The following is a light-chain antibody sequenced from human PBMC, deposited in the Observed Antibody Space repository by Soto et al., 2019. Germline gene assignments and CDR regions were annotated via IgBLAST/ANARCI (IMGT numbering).Light chain of an antibody. CDR2: EVT. J-gene: IGLJ2*01. V-gene: IGLV2-8*01. CDR3: SSYAGSTNRM. Sequence: QCALTQPPSASGSPGQSVTISCTGTSSDVGGYNYVSWYQQHPGKAPKLMIYEVTKRPSGVPDRFSGSKSGNTASLTVSGLQAEDEADYYCSSYAGSTNRMLGGGTKLTVL. CDR1: SSDVGGYNY.